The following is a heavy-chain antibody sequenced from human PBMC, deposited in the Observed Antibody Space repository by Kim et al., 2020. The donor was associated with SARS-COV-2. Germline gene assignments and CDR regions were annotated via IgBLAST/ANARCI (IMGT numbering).Heavy chain of an antibody. CDR3: ARVGLERYYFNY. J-gene: IGHJ4*02. CDR2: IYYSGST. V-gene: IGHV4-59*01. D-gene: IGHD1-1*01. Sequence: SETLSLTCTVSGGSISSYYWSWIRQPPGKGLEWIGYIYYSGSTNYNPSLKSRVTISVDTSKNQFSLKLSSVTAADTDAYYCARVGLERYYFNYLGQGT. CDR1: GGSISSYY.